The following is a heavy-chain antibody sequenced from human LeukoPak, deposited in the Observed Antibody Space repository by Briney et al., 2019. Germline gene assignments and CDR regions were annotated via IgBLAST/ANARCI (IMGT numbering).Heavy chain of an antibody. CDR3: ARVGRAFTARSSFFDY. J-gene: IGHJ4*02. D-gene: IGHD6-6*01. CDR1: GYTFSGYY. Sequence: AAVKVSCKASGYTFSGYYMHWVRQAPGQGLEWMGWINPNSGGTNYAQKFQGRVTMTRDTSISTAYMELIRLRSADTAVYYCARVGRAFTARSSFFDYWGQGTLVTVSS. CDR2: INPNSGGT. V-gene: IGHV1-2*02.